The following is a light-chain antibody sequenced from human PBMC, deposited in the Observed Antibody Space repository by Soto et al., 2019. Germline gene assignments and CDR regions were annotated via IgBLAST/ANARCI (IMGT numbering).Light chain of an antibody. CDR3: QQYNGWLWT. Sequence: EIVMTQSPATLSASPGERVTLSCRVSQSVSGNLACYQQKPGHAPRLLIYGAVTRATGIPARSSGRGSGIEFTLTTPSLQSEDFAVYFWQQYNGWLWTFGKRTKVDI. V-gene: IGKV3D-15*01. CDR2: GAV. J-gene: IGKJ1*01. CDR1: QSVSGN.